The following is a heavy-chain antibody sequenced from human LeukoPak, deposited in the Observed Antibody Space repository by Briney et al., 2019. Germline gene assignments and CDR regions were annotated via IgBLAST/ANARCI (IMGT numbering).Heavy chain of an antibody. CDR3: ARDLVTVTKGFDI. CDR1: GGSISSHY. D-gene: IGHD4-17*01. V-gene: IGHV4-59*11. Sequence: SETLSLTCTVSGGSISSHYWSWIRQPPGKGLEWIGYISYIGSTNYNPSLKSRVTISIDTSKNQFSLQLTSVTAADTAVYYCARDLVTVTKGFDIWGQGTMVSVSS. J-gene: IGHJ3*02. CDR2: ISYIGST.